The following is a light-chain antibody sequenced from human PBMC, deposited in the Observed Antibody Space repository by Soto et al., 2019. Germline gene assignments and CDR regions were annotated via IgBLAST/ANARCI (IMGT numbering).Light chain of an antibody. Sequence: EIVMTQSPATLSVSPGETATLSCRASQRVGINLAWYQQKPGQAPRLLIYSASTRASGIPDRFRGSGSGTDLSITIRRMENEVFAVYYCLHQGDSPPITFGLGISLEIK. CDR3: LHQGDSPPIT. J-gene: IGKJ5*01. CDR1: QRVGIN. CDR2: SAS. V-gene: IGKV3-15*01.